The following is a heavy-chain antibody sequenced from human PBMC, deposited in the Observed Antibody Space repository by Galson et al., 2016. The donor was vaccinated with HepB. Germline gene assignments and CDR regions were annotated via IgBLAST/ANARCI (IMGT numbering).Heavy chain of an antibody. CDR1: GLTFSDYG. CDR3: ARGPSPRSGSFFDY. D-gene: IGHD3-10*01. Sequence: SLRLSCAASGLTFSDYGMNWVRQAPGKGPEWVSYISSSGRTIYYADSVKGRITISRDNAKNSLYLQRSCLRAEDTAVDYCARGPSPRSGSFFDYWGQGTLVTVSS. V-gene: IGHV3-48*03. J-gene: IGHJ4*02. CDR2: ISSSGRTI.